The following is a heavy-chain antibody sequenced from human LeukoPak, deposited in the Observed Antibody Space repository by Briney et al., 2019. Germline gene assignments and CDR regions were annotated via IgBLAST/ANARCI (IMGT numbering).Heavy chain of an antibody. CDR3: ARQNYDILTGGDY. V-gene: IGHV3-21*01. D-gene: IGHD3-9*01. CDR2: ISSSSSYI. J-gene: IGHJ4*02. CDR1: GLTFSSYS. Sequence: GGSLRLSCAASGLTFSSYSMNWVRQAPGKGLEWVSSISSSSSYIYYADSVKGRFTISRDNAKNSLYLQMNSLRAEDTAVYYCARQNYDILTGGDYWGQGTLVTVSS.